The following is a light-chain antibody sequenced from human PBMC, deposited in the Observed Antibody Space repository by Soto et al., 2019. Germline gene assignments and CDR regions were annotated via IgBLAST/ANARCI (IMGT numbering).Light chain of an antibody. CDR1: SSVVGSYNL. J-gene: IGLJ1*01. CDR3: CSYAGSSFYV. CDR2: EVS. V-gene: IGLV2-23*02. Sequence: QPVLTQPASVSGSPGQSITISCTGTSSVVGSYNLVSWYQQHPGKAPKLMIYEVSKRPSGVSNRFSGSKSGNTASLTISGLQAEDEADYYCCSYAGSSFYVFGTGTKVTVL.